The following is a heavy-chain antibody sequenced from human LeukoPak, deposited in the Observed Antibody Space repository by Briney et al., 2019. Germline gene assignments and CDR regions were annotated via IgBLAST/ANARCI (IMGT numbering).Heavy chain of an antibody. V-gene: IGHV3-74*01. J-gene: IGHJ6*04. Sequence: GGSLRLSCAASGFTFSRHWMHWVRQAPRKGLVCVSRIKGDQSTTNYAHSVKGRFTISRDNAKNTLYLQMNSLRAEDTAVYYCAREYNYDLDVWGKGTTVTVSS. CDR1: GFTFSRHW. CDR3: AREYNYDLDV. CDR2: IKGDQSTT.